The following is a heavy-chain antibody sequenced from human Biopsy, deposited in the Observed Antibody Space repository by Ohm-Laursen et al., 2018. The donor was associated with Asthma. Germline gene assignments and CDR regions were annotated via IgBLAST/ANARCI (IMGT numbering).Heavy chain of an antibody. CDR3: ARCQVGYSSGWSLLLKRIYYSGMDV. CDR1: GYSLTDLS. D-gene: IGHD6-19*01. CDR2: IMTVFGTT. Sequence: SSVKVSCKISGYSLTDLSMHWVRQAPGQGLEWLGGIMTVFGTTNYAQKFQGRVTITADESTSTAYMEVTSLRSEDTAIYYCARCQVGYSSGWSLLLKRIYYSGMDVWGQGTAVTVSS. V-gene: IGHV1-69*01. J-gene: IGHJ6*02.